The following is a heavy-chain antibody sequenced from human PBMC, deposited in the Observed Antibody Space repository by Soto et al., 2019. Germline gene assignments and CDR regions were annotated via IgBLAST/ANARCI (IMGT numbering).Heavy chain of an antibody. Sequence: QMQLVQSGPEVKKPGTSVKVSCKASGFTFTSSAVQWVRQARGQRLEWIGWIVVGSGNTNYAQKFQERVTITRDMSTSTAYMELSSRRSEDTAVYYCAADLTPGYYYYYYGMDVWGQGTTVTVSS. V-gene: IGHV1-58*01. J-gene: IGHJ6*02. CDR2: IVVGSGNT. CDR3: AADLTPGYYYYYYGMDV. D-gene: IGHD7-27*01. CDR1: GFTFTSSA.